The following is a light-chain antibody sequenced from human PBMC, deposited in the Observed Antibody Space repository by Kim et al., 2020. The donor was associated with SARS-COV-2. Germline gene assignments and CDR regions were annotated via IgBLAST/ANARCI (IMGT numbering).Light chain of an antibody. J-gene: IGKJ5*01. CDR3: QQYESLPLI. CDR1: QDIHDL. CDR2: DAS. Sequence: DIQISQSPSSLHASIGDTVTITCQASQDIHDLLSWFQQKPGRAPKLLIYDASHLEPGVPSRFSGSGSGTHFIFNISSLQPEDTATYFCQQYESLPLIFGQGTRLEIK. V-gene: IGKV1-33*01.